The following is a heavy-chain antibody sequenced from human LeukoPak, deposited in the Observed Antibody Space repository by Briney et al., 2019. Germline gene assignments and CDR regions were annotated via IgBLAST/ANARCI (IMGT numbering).Heavy chain of an antibody. CDR2: ISSSSSYI. V-gene: IGHV3-21*04. J-gene: IGHJ4*02. CDR1: GFTFSSYS. Sequence: GGSLRLSCAASGFTFSSYSMNWVRQAPGKGLEWVSSISSSSSYIYYADSVKGRFTISRDNAKNSLYLQMNSLRAEDTALYYCAKDGNYVWGSYRLATHFDYWGQGTLVTVSS. CDR3: AKDGNYVWGSYRLATHFDY. D-gene: IGHD3-16*02.